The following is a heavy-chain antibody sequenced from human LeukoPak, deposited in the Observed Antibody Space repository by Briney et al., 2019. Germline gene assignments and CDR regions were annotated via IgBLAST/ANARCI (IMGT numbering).Heavy chain of an antibody. D-gene: IGHD6-13*01. CDR1: GFTFSDYY. CDR3: AREYSSSWYFDY. Sequence: GGSLRLSCAASGFTFSDYYMSWIRQAPGKGLEWVSSISSTGNYIYYADSVKGRFTISRDDAKNSLYLQMNSLRAEDTAVYYCAREYSSSWYFDYWGQGTLVTVSS. J-gene: IGHJ4*02. V-gene: IGHV3-11*04. CDR2: ISSTGNYI.